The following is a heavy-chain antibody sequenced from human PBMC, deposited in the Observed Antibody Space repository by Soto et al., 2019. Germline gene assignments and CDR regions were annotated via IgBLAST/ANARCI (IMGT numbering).Heavy chain of an antibody. CDR2: MNPNSGNT. Sequence: ASVKVSCKASGYTFTSYDINWVRQATGQGLEWMGWMNPNSGNTGYAQKFQGRVTMTRNTSISTAYMELSSLRSEDTAVYYCARGGRYCSSTSCREYYYYGMDVWGQGTTVNVSS. J-gene: IGHJ6*02. CDR3: ARGGRYCSSTSCREYYYYGMDV. D-gene: IGHD2-2*01. V-gene: IGHV1-8*01. CDR1: GYTFTSYD.